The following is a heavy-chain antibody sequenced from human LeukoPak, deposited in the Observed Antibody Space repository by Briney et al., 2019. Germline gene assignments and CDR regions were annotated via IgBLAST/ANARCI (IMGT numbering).Heavy chain of an antibody. D-gene: IGHD2-21*02. CDR3: VPGDEVKF. V-gene: IGHV3-30*02. J-gene: IGHJ1*01. CDR2: IRHDVSNT. CDR1: GFTFSRYG. Sequence: GGSLRLSCAASGFTFSRYGMHWVRQAPGKGLEWVSFIRHDVSNTSYADFVKGRFTISRDNSKNTLYLQMNSLGTEDTVVYYCVPGDEVKFWGQGTLVIVSS.